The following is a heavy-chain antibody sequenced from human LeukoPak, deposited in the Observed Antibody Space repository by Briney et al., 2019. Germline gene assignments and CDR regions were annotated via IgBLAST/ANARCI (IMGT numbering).Heavy chain of an antibody. CDR2: MNPNSGNT. V-gene: IGHV1-8*01. J-gene: IGHJ6*02. D-gene: IGHD6-19*01. CDR1: GYTFTSYD. CDR3: ARGLAVAGVYYYGMDV. Sequence: ASVKVSCKASGYTFTSYDINWVRQATGQGLEWMGWMNPNSGNTGYAQKFQGRVTMTRNTPISTAYMEPSSLRSEDTAVYYCARGLAVAGVYYYGMDVWGQGTTVTVSS.